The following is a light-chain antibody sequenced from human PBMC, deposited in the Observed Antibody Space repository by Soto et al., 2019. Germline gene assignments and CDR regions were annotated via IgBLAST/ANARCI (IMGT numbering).Light chain of an antibody. CDR2: PDR. CDR3: QVWNCSSDQYV. J-gene: IGLJ1*01. CDR1: NIGRKS. Sequence: SYELTQPSSVSVAPGQTARITWGDNNIGRKSVYWYQQRPGQAPVTVVYPDRDRPSGISEESSGSNSRDTATLTITRVEAVDEAENYSQVWNCSSDQYVFGTGTKV. V-gene: IGLV3-21*02.